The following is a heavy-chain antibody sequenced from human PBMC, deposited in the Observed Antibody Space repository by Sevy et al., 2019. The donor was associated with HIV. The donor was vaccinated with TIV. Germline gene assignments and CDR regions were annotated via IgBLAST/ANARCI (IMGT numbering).Heavy chain of an antibody. CDR2: INRDGSST. CDR3: ARELKMSGSSGKDAFDI. CDR1: GFTLSTYW. D-gene: IGHD1-26*01. J-gene: IGHJ3*02. V-gene: IGHV3-74*01. Sequence: GGSLRLSCAASGFTLSTYWMHWVRQPPGKGLVWVSRINRDGSSTSYADSVKGRFTISRDNAKNTLFLQMNSLSAEDTAVYYCARELKMSGSSGKDAFDIWGQGTMVTVSS.